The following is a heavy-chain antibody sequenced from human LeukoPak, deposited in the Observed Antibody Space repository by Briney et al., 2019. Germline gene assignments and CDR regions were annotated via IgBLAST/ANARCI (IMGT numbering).Heavy chain of an antibody. CDR1: GFTFSSYA. J-gene: IGHJ4*02. D-gene: IGHD3-3*01. V-gene: IGHV3-30-3*01. Sequence: GGSLRLSCAASGFTFSSYAMLWVRQAPGKGLEWVAVISYDGSNKYYADSVKGRFTISRDSSKNTLYLQMNSLRAEDTAVYYCARAPSYDFWSGFGYWGQGTLVTVSS. CDR2: ISYDGSNK. CDR3: ARAPSYDFWSGFGY.